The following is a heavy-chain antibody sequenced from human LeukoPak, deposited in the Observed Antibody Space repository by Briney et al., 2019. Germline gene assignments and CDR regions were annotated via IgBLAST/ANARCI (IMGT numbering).Heavy chain of an antibody. Sequence: SETLSLTCTVSGGSIRSYYSSWIRQPPGKGLEWIGYIYYNGDADYNPSLKSRVTISVDTSKNQISLKLRSVTAADTAVYYCARVKFGSGYYYGMTGYYYYYMDVWGKGTTVTVSS. CDR1: GGSIRSYY. V-gene: IGHV4-59*01. CDR2: IYYNGDA. D-gene: IGHD3-22*01. CDR3: ARVKFGSGYYYGMTGYYYYYMDV. J-gene: IGHJ6*03.